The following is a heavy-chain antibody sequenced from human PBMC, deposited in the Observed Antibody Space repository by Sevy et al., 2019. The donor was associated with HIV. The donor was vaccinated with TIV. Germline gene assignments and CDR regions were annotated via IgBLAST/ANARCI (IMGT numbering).Heavy chain of an antibody. Sequence: ASVKVSCKVSGSTLSQLSMHWVRQAPGKGLEWMGSFDPEDGETIYAQKFQGRLTMTEDTHTDTAYMQLSSLRSEDTAVYYCATTKDYYDSSGYPFDYWGQGTLVTVSS. CDR1: GSTLSQLS. D-gene: IGHD3-22*01. V-gene: IGHV1-24*01. J-gene: IGHJ4*02. CDR3: ATTKDYYDSSGYPFDY. CDR2: FDPEDGET.